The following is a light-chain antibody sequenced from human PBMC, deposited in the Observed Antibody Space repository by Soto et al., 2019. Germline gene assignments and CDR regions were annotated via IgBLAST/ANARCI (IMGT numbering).Light chain of an antibody. V-gene: IGKV3-11*01. Sequence: EVVLTQSPDTLSLSPGERATLSCRASQSVSSDYLAWYQQKPGQAPRLLIYDASNRATGIPARFSGSGSGTDFTLTISSLEPEDFAVYYCQQRSNWLFTFGQGTRLEIK. J-gene: IGKJ5*01. CDR1: QSVSSDY. CDR2: DAS. CDR3: QQRSNWLFT.